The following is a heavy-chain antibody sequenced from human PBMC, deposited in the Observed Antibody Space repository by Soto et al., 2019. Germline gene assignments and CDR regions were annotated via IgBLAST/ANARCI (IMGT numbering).Heavy chain of an antibody. J-gene: IGHJ4*02. D-gene: IGHD3-16*01. V-gene: IGHV1-69*02. CDR3: AGGDVDY. CDR1: GGTFRTLF. CDR2: IFPLLCRT. Sequence: QVQLVQSGAEMKKHGSSGRFSCKTSGGTFRTLFIAWVRQAPGQGLEWMGRIFPLLCRTSYAQKFQGRVTMTADRSTGTAYRELNSLRSEDTAVYYCAGGDVDYWGQGTLVTGSS.